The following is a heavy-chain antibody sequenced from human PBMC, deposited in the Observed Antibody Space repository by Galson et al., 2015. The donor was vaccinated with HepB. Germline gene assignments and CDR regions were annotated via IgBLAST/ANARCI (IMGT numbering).Heavy chain of an antibody. Sequence: SLTCTVSGGSISSYYWSWIRQPPGKGLEWIGYIYYSGSTNYNPSLKSRVTISVDTSKNQFSLKLSSVTAADTAVYFCARGPEWFVSRGMDVWGQGTTITVSS. D-gene: IGHD3-3*01. CDR1: GGSISSYY. CDR2: IYYSGST. CDR3: ARGPEWFVSRGMDV. J-gene: IGHJ6*02. V-gene: IGHV4-59*01.